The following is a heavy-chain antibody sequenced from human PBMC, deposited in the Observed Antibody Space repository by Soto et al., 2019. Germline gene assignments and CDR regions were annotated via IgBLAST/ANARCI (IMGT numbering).Heavy chain of an antibody. CDR2: IYYSGST. J-gene: IGHJ4*02. V-gene: IGHV4-30-2*01. CDR1: RGSISSGGYS. D-gene: IGHD2-15*01. Sequence: QLQLQESGSGLVKPSQTLSLTRAVPRGSISSGGYSWSWIRQPPGKGLEWIGYIYYSGSTYYNPSLKSRVTISVDGSNDQFSLRLTSVTAADTAVYYCSRDLWGSRSSWGQGILVAVSS. CDR3: SRDLWGSRSS.